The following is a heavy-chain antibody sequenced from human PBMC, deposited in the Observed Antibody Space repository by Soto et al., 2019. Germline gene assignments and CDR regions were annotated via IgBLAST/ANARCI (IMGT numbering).Heavy chain of an antibody. CDR2: INPNSGGT. D-gene: IGHD1-1*01. Sequence: ASVNVSCKASGYTFTGYYMHWVRQAPGQGLEWMGWINPNSGGTNYAQKFQGWVTMTRDTSISTAYMELSRLRYDDTALYYCARGNWDDSYYFDYWGQGTLVTVSS. CDR3: ARGNWDDSYYFDY. V-gene: IGHV1-2*04. J-gene: IGHJ4*02. CDR1: GYTFTGYY.